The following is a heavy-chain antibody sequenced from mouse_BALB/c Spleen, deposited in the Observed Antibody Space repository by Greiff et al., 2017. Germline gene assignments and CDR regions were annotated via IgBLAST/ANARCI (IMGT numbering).Heavy chain of an antibody. Sequence: QVQLQQPGAELVKPGAPVKLSCKASGYTFTSYWMNWVKQRPGRGLEWIGRIDPSDSETHYNQKFKDKATLTVDKSSSTAYIQLSSLTSEDSAVYYCARSGTTVVHYYAMDYWGQGTSVTVSS. V-gene: IGHV1-69*02. CDR1: GYTFTSYW. D-gene: IGHD1-1*01. CDR2: IDPSDSET. CDR3: ARSGTTVVHYYAMDY. J-gene: IGHJ4*01.